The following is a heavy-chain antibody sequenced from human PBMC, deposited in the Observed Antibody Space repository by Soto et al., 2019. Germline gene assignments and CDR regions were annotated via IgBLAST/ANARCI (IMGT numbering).Heavy chain of an antibody. J-gene: IGHJ6*03. CDR2: ISSNGGST. D-gene: IGHD3-3*01. Sequence: GGSLILSCAAYGFTFSSYSMHWVRQAPGKGLEYVSAISSNGGSTYYANSVKGRFTISRDNSKNTLYLQMGSLRAEDMAVYYCARDRPRQYYDFWSGYYRNYYYYYYLDVWGKGTTVTGSS. CDR3: ARDRPRQYYDFWSGYYRNYYYYYYLDV. V-gene: IGHV3-64*01. CDR1: GFTFSSYS.